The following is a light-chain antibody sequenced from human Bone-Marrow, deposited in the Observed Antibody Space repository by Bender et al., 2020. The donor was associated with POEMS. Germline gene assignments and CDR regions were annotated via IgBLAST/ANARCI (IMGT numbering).Light chain of an antibody. CDR2: YDD. CDR3: AAWDDSLNVMI. V-gene: IGLV1-36*01. Sequence: QSVLTQPPSVSGAPRQRVTISCSGSSSNIGNNVVNWYQQLPGKAPKLLIYYDDMLPSGVSDRFSGAKSGTSASLTASGLESDDEAEYFCAAWDDSLNVMIFGGGTKLTVL. CDR1: SSNIGNNV. J-gene: IGLJ2*01.